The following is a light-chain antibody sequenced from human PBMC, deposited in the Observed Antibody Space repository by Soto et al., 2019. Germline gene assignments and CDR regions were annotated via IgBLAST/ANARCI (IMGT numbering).Light chain of an antibody. V-gene: IGLV2-11*01. Sequence: SVLTQPLSVSGSPGQSVTISCTGTTTNVATYNYVSWYQHHPGKAPKLILYNVSERPSGVSDRFSGSKSGNAASLTISGLQADDEADYYCCSYEGSSNWLFGGGTKVTVL. CDR1: TTNVATYNY. CDR2: NVS. J-gene: IGLJ3*02. CDR3: CSYEGSSNWL.